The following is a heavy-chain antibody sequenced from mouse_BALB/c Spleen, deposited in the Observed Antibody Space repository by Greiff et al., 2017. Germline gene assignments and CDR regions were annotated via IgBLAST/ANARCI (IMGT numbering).Heavy chain of an antibody. J-gene: IGHJ4*01. D-gene: IGHD2-1*01. CDR3: ARSGGNYVAMDY. CDR2: IYPGDGDT. Sequence: VQLQESGAELARPGASVKLSCKASGYTFTSYWMQWVKQRPGQGLEWIGAIYPGDGDTRYTQKFKGKATLTADKSSSTAYMQLSSLASEDSAVYYCARSGGNYVAMDYWGQGTSVTVSS. CDR1: GYTFTSYW. V-gene: IGHV1-87*01.